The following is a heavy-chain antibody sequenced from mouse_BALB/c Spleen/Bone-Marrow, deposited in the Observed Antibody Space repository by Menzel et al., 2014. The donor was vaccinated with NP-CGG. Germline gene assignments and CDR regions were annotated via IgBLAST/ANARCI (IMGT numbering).Heavy chain of an antibody. Sequence: VQLQQSGPELVKPGASVKISCKASGYTFTDYNMHWVKQSHGKSLEWIGYIYPYNGGTGYNQKFKSKATLTVDTSSSTGYMELRRLTSEDSACYYCAREGGYYDARDFWGQGTSGTGSS. V-gene: IGHV1S29*02. CDR1: GYTFTDYN. CDR2: IYPYNGGT. J-gene: IGHJ4*01. CDR3: AREGGYYDARDF. D-gene: IGHD2-2*01.